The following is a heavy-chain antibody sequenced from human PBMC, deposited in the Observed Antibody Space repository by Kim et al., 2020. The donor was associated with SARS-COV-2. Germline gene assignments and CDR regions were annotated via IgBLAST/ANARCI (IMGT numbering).Heavy chain of an antibody. Sequence: GGSLRLSCVASGFNVINNYMAWVRQAPEKGLEWVSVIYSGGAIFYAGSVKGRFTISRDTSKNTVFLQMHILRVDDTAVYYCTTLTRGIHVGGLMDFWRPGTTETV. CDR2: IYSGGAI. J-gene: IGHJ6*02. D-gene: IGHD3-16*01. CDR3: TTLTRGIHVGGLMDF. CDR1: GFNVINNY. V-gene: IGHV3-53*01.